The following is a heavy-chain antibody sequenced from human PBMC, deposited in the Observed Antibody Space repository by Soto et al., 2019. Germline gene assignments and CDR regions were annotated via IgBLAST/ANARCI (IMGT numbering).Heavy chain of an antibody. V-gene: IGHV2-5*01. D-gene: IGHD6-13*01. Sequence: QITLKESGPTLVKPTQTLTLTCTFSGFSLTSGVVGVGWIRQPPGEALEWLALIYWNDEQYYNPSLRNRLTITMDTSKNQVVLTMTNMDPVDTATYYCAHRLPGPSGYDVLGQGTTVTVSS. CDR1: GFSLTSGVVG. CDR2: IYWNDEQ. J-gene: IGHJ6*02. CDR3: AHRLPGPSGYDV.